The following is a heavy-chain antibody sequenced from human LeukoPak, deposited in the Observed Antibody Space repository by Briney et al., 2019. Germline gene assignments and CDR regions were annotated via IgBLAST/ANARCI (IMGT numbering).Heavy chain of an antibody. J-gene: IGHJ3*02. Sequence: GALVKASCKASGYTFTGYYMHWVRQAPGQGLEWMGWINPNSGGTNYAQKFQGRVTMTRDTSISTAYMELSRLRSDDTAVYYCARGEDTAMAYAFDIWGQGTMVTVSS. D-gene: IGHD5-18*01. CDR3: ARGEDTAMAYAFDI. CDR2: INPNSGGT. V-gene: IGHV1-2*02. CDR1: GYTFTGYY.